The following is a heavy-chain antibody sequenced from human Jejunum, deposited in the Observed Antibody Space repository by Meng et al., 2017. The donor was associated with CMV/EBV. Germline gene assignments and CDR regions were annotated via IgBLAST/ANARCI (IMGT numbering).Heavy chain of an antibody. D-gene: IGHD6-13*01. CDR3: ATEPPVSQTSSPIR. J-gene: IGHJ4*02. Sequence: GFPFRSYWMSWVRQAPGKGLEWVANIKKDGSEKHYVDSVKGRFTISRDNAENSLYLQMNSLRAEDTAVYYCATEPPVSQTSSPIRWGQGTLVTVSS. V-gene: IGHV3-7*01. CDR2: IKKDGSEK. CDR1: GFPFRSYW.